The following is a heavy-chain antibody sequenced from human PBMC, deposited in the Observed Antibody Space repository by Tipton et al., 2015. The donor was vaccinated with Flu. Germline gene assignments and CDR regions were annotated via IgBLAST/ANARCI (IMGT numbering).Heavy chain of an antibody. V-gene: IGHV4-59*01. D-gene: IGHD6-13*01. CDR1: GGSISSYY. J-gene: IGHJ4*02. CDR2: IYYSGST. Sequence: TLSLTCTVSGGSISSYYWSWIRQPPGKGLEWIGYIYYSGSTNYNPSLKSRVTISVDTSKNQFSLKLSSVTVADTAVYYCARDLDSSGSFDYWGQGTLVTVSS. CDR3: ARDLDSSGSFDY.